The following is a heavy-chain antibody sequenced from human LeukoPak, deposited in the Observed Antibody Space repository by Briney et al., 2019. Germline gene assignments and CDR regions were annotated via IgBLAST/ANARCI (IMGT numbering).Heavy chain of an antibody. CDR1: GDSVSSDSAA. D-gene: IGHD4-11*01. V-gene: IGHV6-1*01. J-gene: IGHJ5*02. CDR2: TYYRSTWNN. CDR3: ASADRDYNGIDI. Sequence: SQTLSLTCALSGDSVSSDSAAWNCARHYASGGLEWLERTYYRSTWNNGYAVAVKSRKTINPDTSKHQSSLHLNSVTPEDTAVYYCASADRDYNGIDIWGQGTLVTVSS.